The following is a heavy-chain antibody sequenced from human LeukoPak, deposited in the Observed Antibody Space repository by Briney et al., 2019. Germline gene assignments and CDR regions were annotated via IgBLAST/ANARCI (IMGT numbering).Heavy chain of an antibody. CDR3: ARGVVGGFFDY. J-gene: IGHJ4*02. CDR1: GNAFMDYY. CDR2: INPNSGGT. V-gene: IGHV1-2*02. D-gene: IGHD1-26*01. Sequence: GAPVKVSCKASGNAFMDYYMHWVRQAPGQGLEWMGWINPNSGGTNYAQNFQGRVTMTRDTAISTAYMELSRLRSDDTAMYFCARGVVGGFFDYWGQGILVTVSS.